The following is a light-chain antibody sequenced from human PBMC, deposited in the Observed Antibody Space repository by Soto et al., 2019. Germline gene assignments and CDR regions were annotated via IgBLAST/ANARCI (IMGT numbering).Light chain of an antibody. CDR1: SSDVGGYNY. CDR2: EVS. CDR3: CSYTSSITRL. V-gene: IGLV2-14*01. J-gene: IGLJ2*01. Sequence: QSALTQPASVSGSPGQSITISCTGTSSDVGGYNYVSWYQQHPGKAPKLMIYEVSNRPSGVSNRFSGSKSGNTASLTISGLQAEDEAEYYCCSYTSSITRLFGGGTKLTVL.